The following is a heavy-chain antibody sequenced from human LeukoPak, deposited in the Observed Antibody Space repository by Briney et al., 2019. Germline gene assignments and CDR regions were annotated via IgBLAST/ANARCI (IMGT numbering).Heavy chain of an antibody. J-gene: IGHJ6*03. D-gene: IGHD2-2*01. CDR1: GFTFTSSA. CDR3: AAGVFCSSTSCPTTVEKYYMDV. V-gene: IGHV1-58*01. CDR2: IVVGSGNT. Sequence: SVKVSCKASGFTFTSSAVQWVRQARGQRLEWIGWIVVGSGNTNYAQKFQERVTITRDMSTSTAYMELSSLRSEDTAVYYCAAGVFCSSTSCPTTVEKYYMDVWGKGTTVTVSS.